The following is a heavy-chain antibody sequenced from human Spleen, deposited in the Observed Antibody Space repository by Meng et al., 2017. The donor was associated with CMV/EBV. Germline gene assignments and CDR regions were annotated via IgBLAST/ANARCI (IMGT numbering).Heavy chain of an antibody. D-gene: IGHD3-22*01. CDR1: GGSISSSSYY. J-gene: IGHJ2*01. Sequence: SETLSLTCTVSGGSISSSSYYWGWIRQPPGKGLEWIGYMYNSGSTNYNSSLKSRVTISVDTSKNQFSLKLSSVTAADTAVYYCARVHGYYYDSSGYYRGHWYFDLWGRGTLVTVSS. CDR3: ARVHGYYYDSSGYYRGHWYFDL. V-gene: IGHV4-61*05. CDR2: MYNSGST.